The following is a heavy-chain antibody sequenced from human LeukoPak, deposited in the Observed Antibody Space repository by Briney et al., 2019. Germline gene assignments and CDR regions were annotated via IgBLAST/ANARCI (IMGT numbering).Heavy chain of an antibody. CDR3: ARALTSWETFDY. J-gene: IGHJ4*02. V-gene: IGHV1-18*01. CDR1: GYTFTSYG. Sequence: ASVKVSCKASGYTFTSYGISWVRQAPGQGLEWMGWISAYNGNTNYAQKLQGRVTMTTDTSTSTAYMELRSLRYDGTAVYYCARALTSWETFDYWGQGTLVTLSS. CDR2: ISAYNGNT. D-gene: IGHD2-2*01.